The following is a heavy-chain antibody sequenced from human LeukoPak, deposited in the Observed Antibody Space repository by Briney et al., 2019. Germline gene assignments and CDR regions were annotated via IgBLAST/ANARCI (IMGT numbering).Heavy chain of an antibody. J-gene: IGHJ4*02. CDR2: ISYDGTYT. Sequence: GGSLRLSCAASGFTFSSYTLHGVRQSPGKGLEWLTMISYDGTYTYYVDSVKGRFTISRDIAKDTLYLQMNSMRPEDTAVYFCARVPRVGAYYFDQWGQGTLVTVSS. CDR1: GFTFSSYT. V-gene: IGHV3-30*04. CDR3: ARVPRVGAYYFDQ. D-gene: IGHD4/OR15-4a*01.